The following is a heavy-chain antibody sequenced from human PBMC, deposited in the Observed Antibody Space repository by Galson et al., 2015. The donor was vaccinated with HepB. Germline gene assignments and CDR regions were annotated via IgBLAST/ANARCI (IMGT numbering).Heavy chain of an antibody. D-gene: IGHD6-13*01. CDR3: ARDHSSSWFDY. V-gene: IGHV3-7*03. CDR2: IKQDGSEK. J-gene: IGHJ4*02. CDR1: GFAFSSYW. Sequence: SLRLSCAASGFAFSSYWMSWVRQAPGKGLGWVANIKQDGSEKYYVDSVKGRFTISRDNAKNSLYLQMNSLRAEDTAVYYCARDHSSSWFDYWGQGTLVTVSS.